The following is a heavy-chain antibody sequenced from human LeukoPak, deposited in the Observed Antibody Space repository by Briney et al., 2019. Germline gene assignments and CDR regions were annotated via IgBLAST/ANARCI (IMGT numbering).Heavy chain of an antibody. Sequence: GGSLRLSCAASGFTFSSYAMHWVRQAPGKGLEWVANIKQDGSEKYYGDSVEGRFTVSRDNAKNSLYLQMNSLRADDTAMYYCAREKQDCSSSTCSKSYFDPWGQGTLVTVSS. J-gene: IGHJ5*02. CDR1: GFTFSSYA. CDR2: IKQDGSEK. V-gene: IGHV3-7*03. D-gene: IGHD2-15*01. CDR3: AREKQDCSSSTCSKSYFDP.